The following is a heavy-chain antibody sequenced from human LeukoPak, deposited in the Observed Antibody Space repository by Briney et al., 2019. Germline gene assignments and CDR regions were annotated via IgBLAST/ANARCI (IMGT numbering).Heavy chain of an antibody. D-gene: IGHD3-16*01. CDR2: MSSDGTYK. V-gene: IGHV3-30*18. CDR3: AKEISPWGATRGGSFDF. J-gene: IGHJ4*02. Sequence: SGGSLRLSCAASGFTFSDYYMTWIRQAPGKGLEWVAFMSSDGTYKYYADSVKGRFTISRDNSKNTLFLQMSSLGPDDTAVYHCAKEISPWGATRGGSFDFWGQGTLVTVSS. CDR1: GFTFSDYY.